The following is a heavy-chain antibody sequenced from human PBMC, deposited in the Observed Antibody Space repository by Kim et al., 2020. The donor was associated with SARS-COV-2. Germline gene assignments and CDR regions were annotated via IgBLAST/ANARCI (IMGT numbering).Heavy chain of an antibody. Sequence: GGSLRLSCAASGFTFNRYSMNWVRQAPGKGLEWVSSIISDSACIYYEDSVRGRFTTSRDNAQNSLFLQMNSLRAEDKAVYYCAKTFTFPPATKSRDVIDSWGQGTMVTVSS. V-gene: IGHV3-21*01. J-gene: IGHJ3*02. CDR1: GFTFNRYS. CDR2: IISDSACI. CDR3: AKTFTFPPATKSRDVIDS. D-gene: IGHD5-12*01.